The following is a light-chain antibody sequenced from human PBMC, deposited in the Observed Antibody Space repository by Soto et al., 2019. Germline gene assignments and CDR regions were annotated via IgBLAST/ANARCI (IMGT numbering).Light chain of an antibody. Sequence: QSALTQPASVSGSPGQSITISCTGTSSDVGGYNYVSWYQQHSGKAPKVMIFEVSNRPSGVSTRFSGSKSGNTASLTISGLQAEDEADYYCSSYTSSSSYVFGTGTKVTVL. V-gene: IGLV2-14*01. J-gene: IGLJ1*01. CDR3: SSYTSSSSYV. CDR2: EVS. CDR1: SSDVGGYNY.